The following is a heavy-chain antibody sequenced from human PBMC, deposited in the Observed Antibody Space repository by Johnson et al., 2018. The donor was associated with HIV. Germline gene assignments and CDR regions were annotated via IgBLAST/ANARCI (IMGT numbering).Heavy chain of an antibody. CDR3: AINSGYDSHGAFDI. Sequence: SCAASGFTFDDYATHWVRQAPGKGLEWVSGISWNSGSIGYADSVKGRFTISRDNSKNTLDLQMNSLRAEDTAVYYCAINSGYDSHGAFDIWGQGTMVTVSS. CDR1: GFTFDDYA. CDR2: ISWNSGSI. J-gene: IGHJ3*02. V-gene: IGHV3-9*01. D-gene: IGHD5-12*01.